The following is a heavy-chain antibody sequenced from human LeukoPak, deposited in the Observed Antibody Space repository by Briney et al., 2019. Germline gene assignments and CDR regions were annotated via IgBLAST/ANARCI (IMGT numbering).Heavy chain of an antibody. CDR3: ATKYCSSTSCYPEPIDY. CDR2: INHSGST. D-gene: IGHD2-2*01. V-gene: IGHV4-34*01. Sequence: SETLSLTCAVYGGSFSGYYWSWIRQPPGKGLEWIGEINHSGSTNYNPSLKSRVTISVDTSKNQFSLKLSSVTAADTAVYYCATKYCSSTSCYPEPIDYWGQGTLVTVSS. CDR1: GGSFSGYY. J-gene: IGHJ4*02.